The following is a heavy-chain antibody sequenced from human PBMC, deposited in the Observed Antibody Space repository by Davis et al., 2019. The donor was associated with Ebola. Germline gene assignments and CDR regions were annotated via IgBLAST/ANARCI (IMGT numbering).Heavy chain of an antibody. Sequence: MPSETLSLTCTVSGGSTSTSGYYLGWVRQFPGTGLEWIGYIYYSGNSYYNPSLKSRVTMSVDTSKNRFFLKMSYVTAADTAVYYCARSLLYGPFDYWGQGTLVTVSS. D-gene: IGHD2-2*02. CDR1: GGSTSTSGYY. CDR2: IYYSGNS. V-gene: IGHV4-31*03. CDR3: ARSLLYGPFDY. J-gene: IGHJ4*02.